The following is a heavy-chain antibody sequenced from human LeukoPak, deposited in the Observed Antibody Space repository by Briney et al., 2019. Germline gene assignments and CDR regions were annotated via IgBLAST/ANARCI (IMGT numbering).Heavy chain of an antibody. J-gene: IGHJ4*02. V-gene: IGHV1-2*02. Sequence: ASVKVSCKASGYTFTGYYMHWVRQAPGQGLEWMGYIYPNSGATKYAQKFQGRVTMTRDTSISTAYMELSGLRSDDTAVYYCARGPSRTFWSYSMVYWGQGTLVTVSS. CDR3: ARGPSRTFWSYSMVY. CDR2: IYPNSGAT. D-gene: IGHD3-10*01. CDR1: GYTFTGYY.